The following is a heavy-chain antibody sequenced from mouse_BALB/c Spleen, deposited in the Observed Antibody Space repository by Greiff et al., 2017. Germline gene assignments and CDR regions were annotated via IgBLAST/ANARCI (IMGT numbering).Heavy chain of an antibody. V-gene: IGHV5-6*01. CDR3: ARHGITITTVVATDY. D-gene: IGHD1-1*01. CDR2: ISSGGSYT. J-gene: IGHJ2*01. CDR1: GFTFSSYG. Sequence: EVKLVESGGDLVKPGGSLKLSCAASGFTFSSYGMSWVRQTPDKRLEWVATISSGGSYTYYPDSVKGRFTISRDNAKNTLYLQMSSLKSEDTAMYYCARHGITITTVVATDYWGQGTTLTVSS.